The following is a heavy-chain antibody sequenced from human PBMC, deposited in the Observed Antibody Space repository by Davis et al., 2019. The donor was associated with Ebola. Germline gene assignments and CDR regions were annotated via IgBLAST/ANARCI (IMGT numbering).Heavy chain of an antibody. D-gene: IGHD5-18*01. CDR3: TRETRGYSYGAMFYYYYGMDV. J-gene: IGHJ6*02. CDR2: IYPGDSDT. V-gene: IGHV5-51*01. Sequence: TVSCKGSGYSFPSYWIGRLRQMPGKGLEWMGMIYPGDSDTRYSPSFQGQVTISADKYISTAYLQWSSLKASDTAIYYFTRETRGYSYGAMFYYYYGMDVWGQGTTVTVSS. CDR1: GYSFPSYW.